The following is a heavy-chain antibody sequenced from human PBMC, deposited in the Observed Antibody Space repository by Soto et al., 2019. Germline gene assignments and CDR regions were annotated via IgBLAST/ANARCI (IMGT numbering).Heavy chain of an antibody. Sequence: GGSLRLSCAASGFTFSSYGMHWVRQAPGKGLEWVAVISCSGSTKYYADSVKGRFTISRDNAKNSLYLQMNSLRDEDTAVYYCARAPGGYCSGGSCLLDYWGQGTLVTVSS. CDR2: ISCSGSTK. CDR3: ARAPGGYCSGGSCLLDY. CDR1: GFTFSSYG. V-gene: IGHV3-48*02. D-gene: IGHD2-15*01. J-gene: IGHJ4*02.